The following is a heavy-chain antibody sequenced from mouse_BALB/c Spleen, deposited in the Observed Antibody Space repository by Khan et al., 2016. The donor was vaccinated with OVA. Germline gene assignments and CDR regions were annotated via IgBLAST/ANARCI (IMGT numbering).Heavy chain of an antibody. CDR2: INTYTGEP. Sequence: QIQLVQSGPELKKPGETVKISCKASGYTFTNYGMNWVKQAPGKGLKWMGWINTYTGEPTYADDLKGRFVFYLESSANTAYLQINNLKNEDTATYFCARPPYFSYVMDYWGQGTSVTVSS. CDR1: GYTFTNYG. CDR3: ARPPYFSYVMDY. V-gene: IGHV9-3-1*01. J-gene: IGHJ4*01. D-gene: IGHD2-10*01.